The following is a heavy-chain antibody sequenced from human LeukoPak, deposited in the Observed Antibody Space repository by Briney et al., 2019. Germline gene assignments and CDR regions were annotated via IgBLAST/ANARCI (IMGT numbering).Heavy chain of an antibody. CDR3: ATPRYYYDSSGRRGYYFDF. V-gene: IGHV1-24*01. D-gene: IGHD3-22*01. J-gene: IGHJ4*02. CDR2: FDPEDGET. CDR1: GYTLTELS. Sequence: ASVKVSCKVSGYTLTELSMHWVRQAPGKGLEWMGGFDPEDGETIYAQEFQGRVTMTEDTSTDTAYMELSSLRSEDTAVYYCATPRYYYDSSGRRGYYFDFWGQGTLVTVSS.